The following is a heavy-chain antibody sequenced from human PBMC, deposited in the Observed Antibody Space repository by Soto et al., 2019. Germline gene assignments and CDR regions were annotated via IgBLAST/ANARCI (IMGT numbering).Heavy chain of an antibody. Sequence: QVQLQQWGAGLLKPSETLSLTCAVYGGSFSGYYCSWIRQPPGQGLEWIGEINHSGSTNYNPSLKSRVTISVDTSKNQFALKLSSVTAADTAVYYCARVDSSGYYFGYWGQGTLVTVSS. CDR3: ARVDSSGYYFGY. V-gene: IGHV4-34*01. CDR1: GGSFSGYY. J-gene: IGHJ4*02. D-gene: IGHD3-22*01. CDR2: INHSGST.